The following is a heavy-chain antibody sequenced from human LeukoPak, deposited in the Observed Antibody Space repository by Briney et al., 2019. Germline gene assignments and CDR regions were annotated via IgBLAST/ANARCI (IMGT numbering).Heavy chain of an antibody. J-gene: IGHJ4*02. CDR2: ISSNGGGT. CDR1: GFTFSNYA. D-gene: IGHD3-22*01. Sequence: PGGSLRLSCAASGFTFSNYAMSWVRQAPGKGLEWVSVISSNGGGTYYADSVKGRFTISRDSSKNTLYLQMNSLRAEDTAIYYCTRQPYDSTGQGVYWGQGTLVTVSS. CDR3: TRQPYDSTGQGVY. V-gene: IGHV3-23*01.